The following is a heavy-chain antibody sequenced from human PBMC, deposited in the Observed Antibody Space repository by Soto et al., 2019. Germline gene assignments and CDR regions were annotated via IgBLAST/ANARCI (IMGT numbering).Heavy chain of an antibody. CDR2: IKQDGSEK. CDR1: GFTFSSYW. Sequence: GGSLRLSCAASGFTFSSYWMSWVRQAPGKGLEWVANIKQDGSEKYYVDSVKGRFTISRDNAKNSLYLQMNSLRAEDTAVYYCARDKRFLWYSSSSGTIIDYWGQGTLVTVSS. CDR3: ARDKRFLWYSSSSGTIIDY. V-gene: IGHV3-7*05. D-gene: IGHD6-6*01. J-gene: IGHJ4*02.